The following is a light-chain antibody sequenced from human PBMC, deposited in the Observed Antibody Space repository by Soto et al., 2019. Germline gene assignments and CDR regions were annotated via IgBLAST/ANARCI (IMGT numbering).Light chain of an antibody. Sequence: EFVLTQSPGTLSLSPGERATLSCRASQSVSSSYLAWYQQKPGQAPSLLTYGASSRATGIPDRCSGSGSRTDFPPTISSQEPDDFADYYCQQRSNRQITFGQGTRLEIK. CDR2: GAS. CDR3: QQRSNRQIT. CDR1: QSVSSSY. V-gene: IGKV3D-20*02. J-gene: IGKJ5*01.